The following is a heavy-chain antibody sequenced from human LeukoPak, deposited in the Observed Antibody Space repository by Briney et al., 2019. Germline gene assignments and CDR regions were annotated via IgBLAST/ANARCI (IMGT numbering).Heavy chain of an antibody. V-gene: IGHV1-24*01. CDR2: FDPEDGET. CDR1: GYTLTELS. CDR3: ARGRGTRYYYGMDV. Sequence: ASVKVSCKVSGYTLTELSMHWVRQAPGKGLEWMGGFDPEDGETIYAQKFQGRVTMTRNTSISTAYMELSSLRSEDTAVYYCARGRGTRYYYGMDVWGQGTTVTVSS. D-gene: IGHD3-16*01. J-gene: IGHJ6*02.